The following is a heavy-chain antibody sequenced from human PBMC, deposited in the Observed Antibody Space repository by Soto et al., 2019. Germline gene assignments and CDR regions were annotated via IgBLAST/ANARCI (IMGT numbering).Heavy chain of an antibody. Sequence: QVQLQESGPALVRPSDSLSLMCSVSGVPITTFYWSWIRQAPGKGLEYIGYIYYGGSTHYNPALKSRVTISVDTANNEFSLKLKSVTAADTAAYYCARGQLLHYQSGLDVWGQGTTVIV. CDR3: ARGQLLHYQSGLDV. CDR1: GVPITTFY. D-gene: IGHD3-10*01. CDR2: IYYGGST. J-gene: IGHJ6*02. V-gene: IGHV4-59*07.